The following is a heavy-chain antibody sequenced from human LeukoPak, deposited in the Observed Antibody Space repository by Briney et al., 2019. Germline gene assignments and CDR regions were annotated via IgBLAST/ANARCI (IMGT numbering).Heavy chain of an antibody. J-gene: IGHJ5*02. CDR2: IWYDGTNK. V-gene: IGHV3-33*01. D-gene: IGHD3-3*01. Sequence: GGSLRLSCAASGFTFSSYGIHWVRQAPGKGLEWVALIWYDGTNKYYADSVKGRFTISRDNSKNTLYLQMNSLRAEDTAVYYCARVNATSTYYDFWSGYYWFDPWGQGTLVTVSS. CDR3: ARVNATSTYYDFWSGYYWFDP. CDR1: GFTFSSYG.